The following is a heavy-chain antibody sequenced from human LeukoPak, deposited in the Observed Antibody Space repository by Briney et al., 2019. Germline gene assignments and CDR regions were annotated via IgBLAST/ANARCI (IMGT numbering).Heavy chain of an antibody. CDR3: ARASTIFGVVIIYYYYGMDV. Sequence: SVKVSCKASGGTFSSYAISWVRQAPGQGLEWMGGIIPIFGTANYAQKFQGRVTITADESTSTAYMELSSLRSEDTAVYYCARASTIFGVVIIYYYYGMDVWGQGTTVTVSS. D-gene: IGHD3-3*01. V-gene: IGHV1-69*13. CDR2: IIPIFGTA. J-gene: IGHJ6*02. CDR1: GGTFSSYA.